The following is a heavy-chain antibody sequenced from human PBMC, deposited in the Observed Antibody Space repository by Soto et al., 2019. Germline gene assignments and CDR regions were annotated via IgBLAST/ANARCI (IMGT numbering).Heavy chain of an antibody. V-gene: IGHV1-18*01. CDR1: GYAFTTYG. J-gene: IGHJ4*02. Sequence: QVHLVQSGAEVKKPGASVKVSCKGSGYAFTTYGITWVRQAPGQGLEWMGWISAHSGNTSYAQKLQGRVTVTRDTSASTADMELRSLSSDATAVYYCAKGRYGAYWGQGDLVTVSS. D-gene: IGHD3-10*01. CDR2: ISAHSGNT. CDR3: AKGRYGAY.